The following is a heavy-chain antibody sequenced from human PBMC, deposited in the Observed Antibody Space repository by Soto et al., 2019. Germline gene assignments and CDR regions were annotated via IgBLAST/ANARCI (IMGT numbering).Heavy chain of an antibody. CDR2: IWYDGGTK. CDR1: GFTFYTYG. V-gene: IGHV3-33*01. Sequence: GGSLRLSCAASGFTFYTYGMHWVRQVPGKGLQWVAIIWYDGGTKYYADSVRGRFTVSRDNSKNTLYLQMNSLRDEDTAVYYCARDYYDSSGFDYWGQGTLVTVSS. CDR3: ARDYYDSSGFDY. J-gene: IGHJ4*02. D-gene: IGHD3-22*01.